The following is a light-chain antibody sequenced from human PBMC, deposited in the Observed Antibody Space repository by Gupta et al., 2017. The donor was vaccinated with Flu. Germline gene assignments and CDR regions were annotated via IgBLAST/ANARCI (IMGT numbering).Light chain of an antibody. CDR3: AAWDDSLSGRV. Sequence: QSVLTQPPSASGPPGQRVPISFSGSSSNIGSNYVYWYQQLPGTAPKLLIYRNNQRPSGVPDRFSGSKSGTSASLAISGLRSEDEADYYCAAWDDSLSGRVFGGGTKLTVL. CDR2: RNN. V-gene: IGLV1-47*01. CDR1: SSNIGSNY. J-gene: IGLJ3*02.